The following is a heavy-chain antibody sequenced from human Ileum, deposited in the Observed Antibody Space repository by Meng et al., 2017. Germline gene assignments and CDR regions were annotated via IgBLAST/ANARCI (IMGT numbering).Heavy chain of an antibody. D-gene: IGHD3-10*01. Sequence: QVQLQESGPGLVKPSGTLSLTFAASGGSSSNGKWWSWVRQPPGKGLEWIGEISQSGTTNYYPSLNSRVSISLDKANNHLSLTLTSVTAADTAVYYCATYGSGFTPPLDPWGQGILVTVSS. V-gene: IGHV4-4*02. J-gene: IGHJ5*02. CDR1: GGSSSNGKW. CDR2: ISQSGTT. CDR3: ATYGSGFTPPLDP.